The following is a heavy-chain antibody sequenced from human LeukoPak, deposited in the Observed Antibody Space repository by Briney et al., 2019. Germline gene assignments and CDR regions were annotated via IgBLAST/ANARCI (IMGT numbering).Heavy chain of an antibody. CDR3: ARGVSGSYSWFDP. D-gene: IGHD1-26*01. J-gene: IGHJ5*02. Sequence: GGSLRLSCAASGFTFSSYAMHWVRQAPGKGLEWVAVISYDGSNKYYADSVKGRFTISRDNSKNTLYLQMNSLRAEDTAVYYCARGVSGSYSWFDPWGQGTLVTVSS. V-gene: IGHV3-30-3*01. CDR2: ISYDGSNK. CDR1: GFTFSSYA.